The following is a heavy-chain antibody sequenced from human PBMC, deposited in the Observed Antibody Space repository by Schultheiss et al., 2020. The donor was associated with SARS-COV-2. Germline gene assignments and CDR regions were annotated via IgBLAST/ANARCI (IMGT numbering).Heavy chain of an antibody. Sequence: GGSLRLSCAASGFTVSSNYMSWVRQAPGKGLEWVSVIYSGGSTYYADSVKGRFTISRDNSKNTLYLQMNSLRAEDTAVYYCASLVPLSYYDFWSGVDVWGQGTTVTVSS. CDR3: ASLVPLSYYDFWSGVDV. V-gene: IGHV3-66*01. J-gene: IGHJ6*02. CDR2: IYSGGST. CDR1: GFTVSSNY. D-gene: IGHD3-3*01.